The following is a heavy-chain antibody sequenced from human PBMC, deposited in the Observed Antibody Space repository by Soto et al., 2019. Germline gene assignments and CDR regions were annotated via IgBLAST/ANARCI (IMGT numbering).Heavy chain of an antibody. J-gene: IGHJ4*02. D-gene: IGHD4-17*01. V-gene: IGHV3-23*01. CDR2: ISGSGGST. CDR1: EFTFSNYA. Sequence: GGSLRLSCAASEFTFSNYAKIWVRQAPGKGLEWVSSISGSGGSTSYSDSVQGRFTISRDNSKNILHLQLNSLTVDDTAVYFCAKATGQRAHGDDGYYFHTWGQGTLVTVSS. CDR3: AKATGQRAHGDDGYYFHT.